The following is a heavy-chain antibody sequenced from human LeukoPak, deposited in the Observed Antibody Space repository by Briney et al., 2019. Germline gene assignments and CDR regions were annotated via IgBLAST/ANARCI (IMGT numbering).Heavy chain of an antibody. D-gene: IGHD3-9*01. CDR2: ISGSGGST. J-gene: IGHJ4*02. V-gene: IGHV3-23*01. CDR3: AKDREGNYVILTGYSPLDY. Sequence: GGSLRLSCAASGFTFSSYAMSWVRQAPGKGLEWVSAISGSGGSTYYADSVKGRFTISRDNSKNTLYLQMNSLRAEDTAVYYCAKDREGNYVILTGYSPLDYWGQGTLVTVSS. CDR1: GFTFSSYA.